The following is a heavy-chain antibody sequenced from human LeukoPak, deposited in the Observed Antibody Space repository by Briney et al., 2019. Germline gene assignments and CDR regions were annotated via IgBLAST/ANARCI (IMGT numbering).Heavy chain of an antibody. Sequence: PGGSLRLSCAASGFTFSTYWMSWVRQAPGKGLEWVTNIHQDGNEKYYMDSVKGRFTISRDNAKNSLYLQMNSLRVEDTAVYYCARDPLGYCSSTSCYFMGGFDYWGQGTLVTVSS. V-gene: IGHV3-7*01. CDR3: ARDPLGYCSSTSCYFMGGFDY. D-gene: IGHD2-2*01. CDR1: GFTFSTYW. J-gene: IGHJ4*02. CDR2: IHQDGNEK.